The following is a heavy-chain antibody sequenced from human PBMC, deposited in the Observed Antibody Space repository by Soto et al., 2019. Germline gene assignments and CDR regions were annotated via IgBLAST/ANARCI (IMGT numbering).Heavy chain of an antibody. Sequence: QVQLVESGGGVVQPGRSLRLSCAASGFTFSSYGMHWVRQAPGKGLEWVAVISYDGSNKYYADSVKGRFTISRDNSKNTLYLQMNSLRAVDTAVYYCAKDRYGDYYGMDVWGQGTTVTVSS. CDR2: ISYDGSNK. CDR3: AKDRYGDYYGMDV. J-gene: IGHJ6*02. CDR1: GFTFSSYG. V-gene: IGHV3-30*18. D-gene: IGHD4-17*01.